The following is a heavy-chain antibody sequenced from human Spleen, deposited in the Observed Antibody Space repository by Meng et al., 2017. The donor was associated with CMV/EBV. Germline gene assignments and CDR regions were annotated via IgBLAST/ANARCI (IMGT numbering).Heavy chain of an antibody. CDR3: ASGDGYNHNFDS. CDR1: GGTFNYTS. J-gene: IGHJ4*02. D-gene: IGHD5-24*01. Sequence: CKAYGGTFNYTSIGWRRQAPGQGREWMGRIIPIFGAPYYAQDFQGRLTITTDDSKTTAYMELSSLKSEDTAVYYCASGDGYNHNFDSWGQGTLVTVSS. CDR2: IIPIFGAP. V-gene: IGHV1-69*05.